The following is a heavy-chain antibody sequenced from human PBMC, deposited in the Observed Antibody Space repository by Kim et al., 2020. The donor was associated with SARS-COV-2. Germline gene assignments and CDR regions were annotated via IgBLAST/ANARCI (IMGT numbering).Heavy chain of an antibody. J-gene: IGHJ6*02. CDR1: GFTFSSYA. D-gene: IGHD2-15*01. Sequence: GGSLRLSCAASGFTFSSYAMHWVRQAPGKGLEWVAVISYDGSNKYYADSVKGRFTISRDNSKNTLYLQMNSLRAEDTAVYYCARGLGNIVVVYGMDVWGQVTTVTVSS. CDR3: ARGLGNIVVVYGMDV. CDR2: ISYDGSNK. V-gene: IGHV3-30-3*01.